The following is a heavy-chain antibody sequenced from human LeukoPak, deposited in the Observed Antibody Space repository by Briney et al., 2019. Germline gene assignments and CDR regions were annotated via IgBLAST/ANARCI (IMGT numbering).Heavy chain of an antibody. CDR1: GFTFSSYW. D-gene: IGHD1-26*01. CDR2: INSDGSST. V-gene: IGHV3-74*01. J-gene: IGHJ2*01. Sequence: GGSLRLSCAASGFTFSSYWMHWVRQAPGKGLVWVSRINSDGSSTSYADSVKGRFTISRDNAKNTLYLQMNSLTTEDTAVYYCAKDRASSWWYFDLWGRGTLVTVSS. CDR3: AKDRASSWWYFDL.